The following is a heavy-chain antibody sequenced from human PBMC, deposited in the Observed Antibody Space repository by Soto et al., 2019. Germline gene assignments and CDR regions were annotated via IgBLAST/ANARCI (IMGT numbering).Heavy chain of an antibody. V-gene: IGHV3-23*01. CDR3: AKSPASLVCFDY. CDR2: LSGGGGRI. J-gene: IGHJ4*02. D-gene: IGHD2-2*01. CDR1: GFTFSNYD. Sequence: EVQLLETGGGLVQPGGSLRLSCAASGFTFSNYDLSWVRQAPGKGLEWVSTLSGGGGRIYYADSVKGRFTISRDNSKNSLYMQMNSLRAEDTAVYYGAKSPASLVCFDYWGQGTLVTVSS.